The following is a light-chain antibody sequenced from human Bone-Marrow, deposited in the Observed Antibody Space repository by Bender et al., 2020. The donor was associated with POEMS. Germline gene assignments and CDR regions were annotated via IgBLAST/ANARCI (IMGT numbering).Light chain of an antibody. CDR2: DVT. J-gene: IGLJ3*02. Sequence: QSALTQPASVSGSPGQSITISCTGTSSEIGSYNYVSWYQQHPGKAPKLMIFDVTDRPSGVSNRFSGSKSGNTASLTISGLQAEDEADYYCTSFRISSPVVFGGGTKLTVL. CDR3: TSFRISSPVV. CDR1: SSEIGSYNY. V-gene: IGLV2-14*01.